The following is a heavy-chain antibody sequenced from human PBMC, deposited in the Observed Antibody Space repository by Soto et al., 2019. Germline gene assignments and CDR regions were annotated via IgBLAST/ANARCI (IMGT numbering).Heavy chain of an antibody. J-gene: IGHJ5*02. CDR3: ARERKRGFEP. V-gene: IGHV1-8*01. CDR2: MNPKSGNT. D-gene: IGHD1-1*01. CDR1: GYTFTSYD. Sequence: QVQLVQSGAEVKKPWASVKVSCKASGYTFTSYDINWVRQATGQGLEWMGWMNPKSGNTAYAQKFLGRVTMTRNTSRSTAYRELSSLRSEDTAVYYCARERKRGFEPWGQGTLVTVSS.